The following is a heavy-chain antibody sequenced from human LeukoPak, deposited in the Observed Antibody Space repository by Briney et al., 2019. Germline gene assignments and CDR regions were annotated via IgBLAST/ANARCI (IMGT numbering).Heavy chain of an antibody. CDR3: VTRVKSTGDY. V-gene: IGHV3-15*01. Sequence: PGGSLRLSCAASGFTFSSYGMNWVRQAPGKGLEWIGRIKTKTDGGTTEYAAPVKGRFTISRDDSKNTVYLQMNSLKTEDTALYYCVTRVKSTGDYWGQGTLVTVSS. J-gene: IGHJ4*02. CDR2: IKTKTDGGTT. CDR1: GFTFSSYG. D-gene: IGHD1-1*01.